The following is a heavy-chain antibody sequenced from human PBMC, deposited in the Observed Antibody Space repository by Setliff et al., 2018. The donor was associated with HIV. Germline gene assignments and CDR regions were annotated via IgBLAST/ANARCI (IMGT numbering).Heavy chain of an antibody. V-gene: IGHV3-13*01. Sequence: GGSLRLSCAASGFTFSSYEMHWVRQVTGKGLEWVSAIGTAGDTYYPGSVKGRFIISREKAKNSMYLQMNSLRAGDTAVYYCVRGGRDDYNYEYWGQGTLVTVSS. D-gene: IGHD4-4*01. J-gene: IGHJ4*02. CDR2: IGTAGDT. CDR3: VRGGRDDYNYEY. CDR1: GFTFSSYE.